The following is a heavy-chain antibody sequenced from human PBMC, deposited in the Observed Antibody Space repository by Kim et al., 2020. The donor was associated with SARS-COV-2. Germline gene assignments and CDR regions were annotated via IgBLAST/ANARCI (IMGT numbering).Heavy chain of an antibody. D-gene: IGHD3-3*01. CDR1: GFTFSSYS. V-gene: IGHV3-30*18. CDR2: ISYDGSNK. J-gene: IGHJ6*02. CDR3: AKDRSGYVTSYYYDGMDV. Sequence: GGSLRLSCAASGFTFSSYSMHWVRQAPGKGLEWVAVISYDGSNKYYADSVKGRFTISRDNSKNTLYLQMNSLRAEDTAVYYCAKDRSGYVTSYYYDGMDVWGQGTTVTVSS.